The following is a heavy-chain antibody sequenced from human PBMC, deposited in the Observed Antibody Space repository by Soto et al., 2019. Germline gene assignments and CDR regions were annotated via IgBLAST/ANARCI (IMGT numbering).Heavy chain of an antibody. V-gene: IGHV1-2*04. J-gene: IGHJ4*02. D-gene: IGHD2-15*01. Sequence: ASVKVSCKASGYTFTGYYMHWVRQAPGQGLEWMGWINPNSGGTTYAQKFQGWVTMTRDTSISTAYMELSRLRSDDTAVYYCARGGQPSPRPTYCRGGSCYPRTYYFDYWGQGTLVTVSS. CDR2: INPNSGGT. CDR1: GYTFTGYY. CDR3: ARGGQPSPRPTYCRGGSCYPRTYYFDY.